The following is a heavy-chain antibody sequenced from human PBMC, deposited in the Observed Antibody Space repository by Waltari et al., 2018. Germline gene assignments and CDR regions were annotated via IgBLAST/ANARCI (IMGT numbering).Heavy chain of an antibody. CDR1: VVTFSRDW. J-gene: IGHJ4*02. CDR3: ARAVDVADY. D-gene: IGHD5-12*01. CDR2: IKHDGTTK. V-gene: IGHV3-7*01. Sequence: EIQVVESGGGLVQSGGSLRLSCIAAVVTFSRDWMSWVRQAPGKGLEWVANIKHDGTTKFYLDSVKGRFTISRDNAQNTVYLQMNSLRVEDTALYYCARAVDVADYWGQGTLVTVSS.